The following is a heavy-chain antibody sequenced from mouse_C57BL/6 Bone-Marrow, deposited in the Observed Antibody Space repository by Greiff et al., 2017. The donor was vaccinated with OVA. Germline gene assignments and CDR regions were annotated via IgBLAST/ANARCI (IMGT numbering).Heavy chain of an antibody. V-gene: IGHV1-7*01. CDR2: INPSSGYT. CDR3: ARSGITTVPTFDY. D-gene: IGHD1-1*01. CDR1: GYTFTSYW. Sequence: VQRVESGAELAKPGASVKLSCKASGYTFTSYWMHWVKQRPGQGLEWIGYINPSSGYTKYNQKFKDKATLTADKSSSTAYMQLSSLTYEDSAVYYCARSGITTVPTFDYWGQGTTLTVSS. J-gene: IGHJ2*01.